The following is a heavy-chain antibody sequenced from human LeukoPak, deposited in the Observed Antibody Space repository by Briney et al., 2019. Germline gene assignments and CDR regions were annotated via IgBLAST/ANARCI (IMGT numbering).Heavy chain of an antibody. D-gene: IGHD3-10*01. Sequence: GGTLRLSCAVSGFTFSTYGMSWVRQAPGKGLEWVSYISSSGSTIYYADSVKGRFTISRDNAKNSLYLQMNSLRAEDTAMYYCARLSAMLRGPEPIYYFDYWGQGTLVTVSS. CDR1: GFTFSTYG. CDR2: ISSSGSTI. V-gene: IGHV3-48*04. CDR3: ARLSAMLRGPEPIYYFDY. J-gene: IGHJ4*01.